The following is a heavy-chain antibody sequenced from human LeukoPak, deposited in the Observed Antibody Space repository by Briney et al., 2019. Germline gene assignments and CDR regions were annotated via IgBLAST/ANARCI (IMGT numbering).Heavy chain of an antibody. Sequence: PSETLSLTCTVSGDSVSIVSYYWGWHRPAPGKGLEWIGSPYYCDTTNYNPSLNSRVTISVDTSSNQSSLKLSSVTAADTAVYYCASSQWLDYYVDFWGQGTLVTVSS. CDR3: ASSQWLDYYVDF. CDR2: PYYCDTT. CDR1: GDSVSIVSYY. J-gene: IGHJ4*02. D-gene: IGHD6-19*01. V-gene: IGHV4-61*01.